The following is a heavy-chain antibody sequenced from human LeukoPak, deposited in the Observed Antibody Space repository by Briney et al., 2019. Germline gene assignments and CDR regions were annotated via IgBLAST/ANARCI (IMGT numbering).Heavy chain of an antibody. CDR1: GGSISSSSYY. CDR2: IYYSGST. Sequence: SETLSLTCTVSGGSISSSSYYWGWIRQPPGKGLEWIGSIYYSGSTNYNPSLKSRVTISVDTSKNQFSLKLSSVTAADTAVYYCARGEDSSSPGWFDPWGQGTLVTVSS. J-gene: IGHJ5*02. D-gene: IGHD6-6*01. CDR3: ARGEDSSSPGWFDP. V-gene: IGHV4-39*07.